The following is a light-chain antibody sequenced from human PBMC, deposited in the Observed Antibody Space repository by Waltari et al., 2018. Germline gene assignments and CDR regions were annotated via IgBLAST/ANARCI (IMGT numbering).Light chain of an antibody. V-gene: IGKV4-1*01. CDR2: WAS. CDR1: QSVLYSPNNKNY. J-gene: IGKJ4*01. CDR3: QQYYGSPFT. Sequence: DLVMTQSPDSLAVSLGERATINCKSSQSVLYSPNNKNYLSWYQQKPGQPPKLLIYWASTRESGVPDRFSGSGSGTDFTLTISSLQAEDVALYFCQQYYGSPFTFGGGTKVEIK.